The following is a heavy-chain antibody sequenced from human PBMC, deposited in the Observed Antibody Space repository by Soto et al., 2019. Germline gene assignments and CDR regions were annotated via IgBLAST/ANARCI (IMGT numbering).Heavy chain of an antibody. V-gene: IGHV1-2*02. D-gene: IGHD3-22*01. CDR2: VNPKSGGT. Sequence: ASVKVSCKTSGYTFSAYYMHWVRQAPGQGLEWMGWVNPKSGGTLYAQKFQGRVTMTRDTSISTAYMALSRLRSDDTAVYYCARGGTFAYDTSGYSVYGGQGPLVTSPQ. J-gene: IGHJ4*02. CDR1: GYTFSAYY. CDR3: ARGGTFAYDTSGYSVY.